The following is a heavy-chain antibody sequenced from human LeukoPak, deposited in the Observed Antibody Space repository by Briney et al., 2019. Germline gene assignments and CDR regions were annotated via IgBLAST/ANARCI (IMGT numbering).Heavy chain of an antibody. V-gene: IGHV3-30-3*01. CDR1: GFVFSSYA. Sequence: GGSLRLSCAASGFVFSSYAMHWVRQAPGKGLEWVAVISYDGSNKYYADSVKGRFTISRDNPKKTLYLQMNSLRAEDTAVYYCARPAEPVSYDFWSCPYWGQGTLVTVSS. CDR3: ARPAEPVSYDFWSCPY. CDR2: ISYDGSNK. J-gene: IGHJ4*02. D-gene: IGHD3-3*01.